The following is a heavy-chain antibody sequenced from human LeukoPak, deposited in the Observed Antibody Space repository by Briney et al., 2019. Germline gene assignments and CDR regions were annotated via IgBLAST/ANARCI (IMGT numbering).Heavy chain of an antibody. V-gene: IGHV1-2*02. D-gene: IGHD5-18*01. CDR3: ARDDSFQFDS. Sequence: ASVKVSCKASGCTFTAYYMHWVRQAPGQGLEWMGWINPNTGGTNYAQKFQGRVTMTRATSISTAYMELSSLTSDDTAVYFCARDDSFQFDSWGQGTLVTVSS. CDR2: INPNTGGT. CDR1: GCTFTAYY. J-gene: IGHJ4*02.